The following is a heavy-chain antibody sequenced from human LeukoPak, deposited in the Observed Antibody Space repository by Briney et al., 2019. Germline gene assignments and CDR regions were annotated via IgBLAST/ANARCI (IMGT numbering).Heavy chain of an antibody. CDR3: ARRSYGVPFDP. V-gene: IGHV4-39*01. J-gene: IGHJ5*02. CDR1: GASINSGTYY. CDR2: FSYSGDI. Sequence: PSETLSLTCTVSGASINSGTYYWGWVRQPPGKGLEWIGTFSYSGDIYYNPSLKSRVTISVDMSKNQFSLELTSVTAADTAVYYCARRSYGVPFDPWGQGILVTVSS. D-gene: IGHD3-10*01.